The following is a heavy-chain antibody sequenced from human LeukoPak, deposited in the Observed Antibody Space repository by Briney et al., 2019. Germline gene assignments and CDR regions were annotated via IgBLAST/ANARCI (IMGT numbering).Heavy chain of an antibody. CDR1: GFTFSSYG. Sequence: PGGSLRLSCAASGFTFSSYGMHWVRQAPGKGLEWVAVISYDGSNKYYADSVKGRFTISRDNSKNTLCLQMNSLRAEDTAVYYCAKNSGSYYLDYWGQGTLVTVSS. D-gene: IGHD1-26*01. V-gene: IGHV3-30*18. J-gene: IGHJ4*02. CDR3: AKNSGSYYLDY. CDR2: ISYDGSNK.